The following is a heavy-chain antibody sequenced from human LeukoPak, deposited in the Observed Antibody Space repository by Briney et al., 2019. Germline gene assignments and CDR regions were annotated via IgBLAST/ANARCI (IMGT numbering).Heavy chain of an antibody. D-gene: IGHD1-26*01. CDR3: ARLAGNSGSYPDAFDI. V-gene: IGHV5-51*01. J-gene: IGHJ3*02. Sequence: GESLKISCKGSGYSFTSYWIGWVRQMPGKGLEWMGIIYPGDSDTRYSPSFQGQVTISADKSISTAYLQWSSLKASDTAMYYCARLAGNSGSYPDAFDIWGQGTMVTVSS. CDR1: GYSFTSYW. CDR2: IYPGDSDT.